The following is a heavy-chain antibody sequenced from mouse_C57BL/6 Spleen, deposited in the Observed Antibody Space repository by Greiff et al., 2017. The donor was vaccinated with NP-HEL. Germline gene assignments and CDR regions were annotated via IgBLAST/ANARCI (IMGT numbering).Heavy chain of an antibody. CDR3: ARPVDYGSSPLDY. V-gene: IGHV5-17*01. D-gene: IGHD1-1*01. CDR1: GFTFSDYG. J-gene: IGHJ2*01. Sequence: VQLKESGGGLVKPGGSLKLSCAASGFTFSDYGMHWVRQAPEKGLEWVAYISSGSSTIYYADTVKGRFTISRDNAKNTLFLQMTSLRSEDTAMYYCARPVDYGSSPLDYWGQGTTLTVSS. CDR2: ISSGSSTI.